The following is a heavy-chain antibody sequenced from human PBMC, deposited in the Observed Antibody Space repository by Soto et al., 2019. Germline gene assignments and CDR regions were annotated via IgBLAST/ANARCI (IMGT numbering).Heavy chain of an antibody. V-gene: IGHV5-51*01. CDR1: GYIFSNYW. Sequence: GESLKISCKVSGYIFSNYWIGWVRQMPGKHLEWMGIIYPGDSDTTYSPSFQGRVTLSVDKSISTAYLQWTSLQASDTAMYYCARRDFYDSSGYPFDYWGKGTPVTVSS. J-gene: IGHJ4*02. CDR2: IYPGDSDT. D-gene: IGHD3-22*01. CDR3: ARRDFYDSSGYPFDY.